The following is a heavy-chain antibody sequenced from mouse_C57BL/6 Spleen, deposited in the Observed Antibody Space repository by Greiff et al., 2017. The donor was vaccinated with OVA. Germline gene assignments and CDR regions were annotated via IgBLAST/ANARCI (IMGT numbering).Heavy chain of an antibody. CDR2: FDPNSGGT. CDR1: GYTFTSYW. D-gene: IGHD4-1*01. J-gene: IGHJ4*01. CDR3: ARSGSGTRPRYAMDY. Sequence: QVQLQQPGAELVKPGASVKLSCKASGYTFTSYWMHWVKQRPGRGLEWIGRFDPNSGGTKYNEKFKSKATLTVDEPSSTAYMQLSSLTSEDSAVYYCARSGSGTRPRYAMDYWGQGTSVTVSS. V-gene: IGHV1-72*01.